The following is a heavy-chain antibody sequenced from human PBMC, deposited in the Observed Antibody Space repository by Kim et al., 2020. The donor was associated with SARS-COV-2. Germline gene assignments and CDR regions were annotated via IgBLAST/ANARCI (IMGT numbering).Heavy chain of an antibody. CDR1: GGSFSGYY. J-gene: IGHJ5*02. Sequence: SETLSLTCAVYGGSFSGYYWSWIRQPPGKGLEWIGEINHSGSTNYNPSLKSRVTISVDTSKNQFSLKLSSVTAADTAVYYCARERELERLWLDPWGQGTLVTVSS. D-gene: IGHD1-1*01. CDR2: INHSGST. CDR3: ARERELERLWLDP. V-gene: IGHV4-34*01.